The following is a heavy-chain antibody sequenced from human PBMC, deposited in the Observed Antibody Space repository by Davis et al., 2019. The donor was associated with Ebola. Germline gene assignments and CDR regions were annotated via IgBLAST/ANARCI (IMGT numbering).Heavy chain of an antibody. CDR1: GGTFSSYA. Sequence: SVKVSCKASGGTFSSYAISWVRQAPGQGLEWMGGIIPIFGTANYAQKFQGRVTITADESTSTAYMELSSLRSEDTAVYYCAREKIDVVVPAAIPYPLYYYGMDVWGQGTTITVSS. CDR2: IIPIFGTA. CDR3: AREKIDVVVPAAIPYPLYYYGMDV. V-gene: IGHV1-69*13. D-gene: IGHD2-2*01. J-gene: IGHJ6*02.